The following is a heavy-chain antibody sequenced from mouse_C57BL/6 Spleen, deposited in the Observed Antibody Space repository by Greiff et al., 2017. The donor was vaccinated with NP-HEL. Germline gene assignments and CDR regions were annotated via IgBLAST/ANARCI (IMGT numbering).Heavy chain of an antibody. CDR3: ARPLYYDYSYAMDY. CDR2: ISSGSSTI. Sequence: EVQVVESGGGLVKPGGSLKLSCAASGFTFSDYGMHWVRQAPEKGLEWVAYISSGSSTIYYADTVKGRFTISRDNAKNTLFLQMTSLRSEDTAMYYCARPLYYDYSYAMDYWGQGTSVTVSS. V-gene: IGHV5-17*01. J-gene: IGHJ4*01. D-gene: IGHD2-4*01. CDR1: GFTFSDYG.